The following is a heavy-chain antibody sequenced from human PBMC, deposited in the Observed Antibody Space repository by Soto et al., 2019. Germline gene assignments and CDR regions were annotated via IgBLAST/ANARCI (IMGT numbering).Heavy chain of an antibody. CDR3: ATLALGGVVTNSDAFDI. CDR1: GGAINISNW. J-gene: IGHJ3*02. Sequence: SETLSLTCAVSGGAINISNWWSWVRQPTGKGLEWIGEIHHSGSTNFNPSLKSRVTISIDKSKTQFYLKLSSVTAADTAVYYCATLALGGVVTNSDAFDIWGQGTVVTVSS. D-gene: IGHD3-3*01. CDR2: IHHSGST. V-gene: IGHV4-4*02.